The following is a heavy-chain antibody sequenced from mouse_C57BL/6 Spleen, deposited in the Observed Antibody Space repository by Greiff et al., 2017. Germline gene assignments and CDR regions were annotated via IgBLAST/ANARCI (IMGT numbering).Heavy chain of an antibody. CDR2: FSSGSSTI. D-gene: IGHD1-1*01. V-gene: IGHV5-17*01. J-gene: IGHJ4*01. CDR1: GFTFSDYG. Sequence: DVKLVESGGGLVKPGGSLKLSCAASGFTFSDYGMHWVRQAPGKGLEWVAYFSSGSSTIYYADKVKGRFTFTRDNSKNTLFLKMTCLRSEHSTMYYCASCNCYGSSSYYYAIDYWGQGTSVTVSS. CDR3: ASCNCYGSSSYYYAIDY.